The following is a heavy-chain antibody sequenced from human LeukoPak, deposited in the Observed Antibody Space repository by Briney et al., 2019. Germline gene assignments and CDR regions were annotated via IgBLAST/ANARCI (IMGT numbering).Heavy chain of an antibody. CDR3: ARHEYSGSYYGLSWFDP. V-gene: IGHV4-39*01. CDR2: IYYSGST. CDR1: GGSISSSGYY. D-gene: IGHD1-26*01. Sequence: VKPSETLSLTCTVSGGSISSSGYYWGWIRQPPGKGLEWIASIYYSGSTYYNPSLKSRVTISVDTSKNQLSLKLSSLTAADTVVYYCARHEYSGSYYGLSWFDPWGQGTLVTVSS. J-gene: IGHJ5*02.